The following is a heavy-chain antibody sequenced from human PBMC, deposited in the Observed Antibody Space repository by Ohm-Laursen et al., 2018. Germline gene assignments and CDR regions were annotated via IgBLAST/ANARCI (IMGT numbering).Heavy chain of an antibody. CDR2: IYSGGST. CDR3: AKHSSGRGYRNGMDV. Sequence: SLRLSCAASGFTVSSNYMSWVRQAPGKGLEWVSVIYSGGSTYYADSVKGRFTISRDNSKNTLYLQMNSLRAEDTAVYYCAKHSSGRGYRNGMDVWGQGTTVTVSS. D-gene: IGHD5-18*01. J-gene: IGHJ6*02. CDR1: GFTVSSNY. V-gene: IGHV3-66*04.